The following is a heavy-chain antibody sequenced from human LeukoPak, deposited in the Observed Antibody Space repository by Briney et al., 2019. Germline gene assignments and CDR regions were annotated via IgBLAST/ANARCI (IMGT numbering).Heavy chain of an antibody. D-gene: IGHD2-2*01. CDR2: IYTSGST. J-gene: IGHJ4*02. Sequence: PSETLSLTCTVSGGSISSYYWSWIRQPAGKGLEWIGRIYTSGSTDYNPSLKSRGTISVDKSKNQFSLKLSSVTSADTAVYYCARSGYCSSTSCYAVDYFDYWGQGTLVTVSS. CDR3: ARSGYCSSTSCYAVDYFDY. CDR1: GGSISSYY. V-gene: IGHV4-4*07.